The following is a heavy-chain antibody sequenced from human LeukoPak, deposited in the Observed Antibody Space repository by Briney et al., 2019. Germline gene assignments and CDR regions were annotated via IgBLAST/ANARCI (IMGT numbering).Heavy chain of an antibody. V-gene: IGHV1-2*02. CDR3: ARGVGWFDP. Sequence: ASVKVSCKASGYTFSGYYMHWVRQAPGQGLEWMGWINPNSGGTNYAQKFQGRVTMTRNTSISTAYMELSSLRSEDTAVYYCARGVGWFDPWGQGTLVTVSS. CDR1: GYTFSGYY. J-gene: IGHJ5*02. CDR2: INPNSGGT.